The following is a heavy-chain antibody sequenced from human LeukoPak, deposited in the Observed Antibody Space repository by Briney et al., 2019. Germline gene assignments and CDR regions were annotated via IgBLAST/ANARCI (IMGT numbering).Heavy chain of an antibody. D-gene: IGHD2-2*01. Sequence: GGSLRLSCEASGLTVSSNYMTWVRQAPGKGLEWVSVIAGGGSSTYYADSVKGRFTISRDNPKNTLYLQMNSLRVEDTAVYYCVKDPDPRYCSSTSCSPIWGQGTMVTVSS. V-gene: IGHV3-23*01. CDR2: IAGGGSST. J-gene: IGHJ3*02. CDR1: GLTVSSNY. CDR3: VKDPDPRYCSSTSCSPI.